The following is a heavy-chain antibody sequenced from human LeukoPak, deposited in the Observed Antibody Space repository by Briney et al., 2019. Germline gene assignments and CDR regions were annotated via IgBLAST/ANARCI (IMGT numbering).Heavy chain of an antibody. J-gene: IGHJ3*02. CDR2: IYYNGNT. CDR1: GGSVSTYY. CDR3: ARYYYDSSDFDAFDI. D-gene: IGHD3-22*01. Sequence: SETLSLTCSVSGGSVSTYYWSWIRQPPGKGLEWIGYIYYNGNTHFNPSLKSRVTISIDMPKNQFSLRLNSVTAADTAIYYCARYYYDSSDFDAFDIWGQGTLVTVSS. V-gene: IGHV4-59*02.